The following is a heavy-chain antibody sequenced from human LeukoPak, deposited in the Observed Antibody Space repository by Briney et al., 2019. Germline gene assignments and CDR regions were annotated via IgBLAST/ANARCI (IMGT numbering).Heavy chain of an antibody. V-gene: IGHV4-59*08. CDR3: ARYTTTSVPNWFDP. CDR2: IYYTGST. CDR1: GGSISGYV. J-gene: IGHJ5*02. Sequence: SETLSLTCTVSGGSISGYVWSWIRQPPGKGLEWIGYIYYTGSTSYNPYLKSRVTISLDTSKNQSSLRLSSVTAADTAVYYCARYTTTSVPNWFDPWGQGTLVTVSS. D-gene: IGHD2/OR15-2a*01.